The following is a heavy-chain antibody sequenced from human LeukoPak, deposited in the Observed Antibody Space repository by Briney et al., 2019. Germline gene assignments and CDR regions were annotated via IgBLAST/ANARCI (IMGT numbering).Heavy chain of an antibody. Sequence: GGSLRLSCAASGFTFSSYTMNWVRQAPGKGLEWVSSISGISSYLYYADSVEGRFTISRDNAKNSVYLQMNSLGAEDTAVYYCVRDATYYYYAMDVWGQGTTVTVSS. CDR2: ISGISSYL. CDR1: GFTFSSYT. V-gene: IGHV3-21*01. CDR3: VRDATYYYYAMDV. J-gene: IGHJ6*02.